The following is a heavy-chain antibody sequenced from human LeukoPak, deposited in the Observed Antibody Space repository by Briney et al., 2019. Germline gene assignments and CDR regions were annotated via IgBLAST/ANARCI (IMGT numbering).Heavy chain of an antibody. Sequence: SETLSLTCSVSGDSISSRNWWTWVRQTPEKGLEWIGEIYHTGSTNYNPSVESRVTISIDKSKNQFSLILNSVTAADTALYYCARGMWFDTLFSAFDVWGQGTMVSISS. J-gene: IGHJ3*01. CDR1: GDSISSRNW. V-gene: IGHV4-4*02. CDR3: ARGMWFDTLFSAFDV. D-gene: IGHD3-10*01. CDR2: IYHTGST.